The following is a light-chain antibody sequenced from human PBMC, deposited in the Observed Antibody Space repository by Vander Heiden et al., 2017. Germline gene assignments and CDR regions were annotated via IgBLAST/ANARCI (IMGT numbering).Light chain of an antibody. Sequence: DIQITQSPSSLSASVGDRVTITCRASQSISSYLNWYQQKQGKAPKLLIDAASSLQSGGASRWCGGSGGRDFSITIISRQQEEFAAYYCQQNNSSPPFTFGRGTKVEIK. J-gene: IGKJ4*01. CDR1: QSISSY. CDR2: AAS. CDR3: QQNNSSPPFT. V-gene: IGKV1-39*01.